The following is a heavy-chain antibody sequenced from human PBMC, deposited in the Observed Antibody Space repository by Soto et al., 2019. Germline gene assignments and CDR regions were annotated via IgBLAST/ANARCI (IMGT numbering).Heavy chain of an antibody. CDR3: AREGLVLVPTTVNSDYYYYAMDV. J-gene: IGHJ6*02. V-gene: IGHV1-69*13. CDR2: IIPIFGTA. Sequence: ASVKVSCKASGYTFTSYAMHWVRQAPGQRLEWMGGIIPIFGTANYAQKFQGRVTITADESTSTAYMELSSLRSEDTAVYYCAREGLVLVPTTVNSDYYYYAMDVWGQGTTVTVSS. D-gene: IGHD2-2*01. CDR1: GYTFTSYA.